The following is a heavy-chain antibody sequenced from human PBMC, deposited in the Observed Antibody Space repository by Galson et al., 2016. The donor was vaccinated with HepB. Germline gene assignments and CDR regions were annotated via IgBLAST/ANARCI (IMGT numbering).Heavy chain of an antibody. V-gene: IGHV4-61*01. D-gene: IGHD2-2*02. J-gene: IGHJ6*02. CDR3: ARDEGFYNGMDV. Sequence: SEILSLTCTVSSDPVTSGTYYWSWVRQSPGKGLDWIGYIHDSGNTNYNPSIKSRVTISRDTSRNQFFLELTSVTAADTAVYYCARDEGFYNGMDVWGQGTTVTVAS. CDR1: SDPVTSGTYY. CDR2: IHDSGNT.